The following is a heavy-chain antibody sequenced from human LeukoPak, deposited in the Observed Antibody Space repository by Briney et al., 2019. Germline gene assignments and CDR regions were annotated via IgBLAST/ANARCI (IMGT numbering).Heavy chain of an antibody. J-gene: IGHJ4*02. Sequence: GGSLRLSCAASGFTFSSYSMNWVRQAPGKGLEWVSYISSSSSTIYYADSVKGRFTISRDNSKNTLYLQMDSLRAEDTAVYYCARDPGVRWLVGFDYWGQGTLVTVSS. CDR2: ISSSSSTI. V-gene: IGHV3-48*01. CDR1: GFTFSSYS. D-gene: IGHD6-19*01. CDR3: ARDPGVRWLVGFDY.